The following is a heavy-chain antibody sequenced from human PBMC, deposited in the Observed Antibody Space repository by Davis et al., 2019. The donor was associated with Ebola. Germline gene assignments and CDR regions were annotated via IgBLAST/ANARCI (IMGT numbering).Heavy chain of an antibody. CDR2: IWYDGSNK. V-gene: IGHV3-33*01. D-gene: IGHD2-15*01. J-gene: IGHJ6*02. CDR1: GFTFSSYG. Sequence: GESLKISCAASGFTFSSYGMHWVRQAPGKGLEWVAVIWYDGSNKYYADSEKGRFTISRDNSKNTLYLQMNSLRAEDTAVYYCASWVAYGMDVWGQGTTVTVSS. CDR3: ASWVAYGMDV.